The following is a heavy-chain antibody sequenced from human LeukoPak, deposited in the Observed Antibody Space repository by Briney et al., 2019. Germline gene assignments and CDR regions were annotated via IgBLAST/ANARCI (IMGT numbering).Heavy chain of an antibody. Sequence: GGSPRLSCAASGFTFSTYDMHWVRQAPGKGLEWVAIISYDGSDKYYADSVKGRFTISRDNSKNTLYLQMNSLRAEDTAVYYCAKDFGEAAFDIWGQGTMVTVYS. CDR3: AKDFGEAAFDI. V-gene: IGHV3-30*18. CDR2: ISYDGSDK. J-gene: IGHJ3*02. CDR1: GFTFSTYD. D-gene: IGHD3-10*01.